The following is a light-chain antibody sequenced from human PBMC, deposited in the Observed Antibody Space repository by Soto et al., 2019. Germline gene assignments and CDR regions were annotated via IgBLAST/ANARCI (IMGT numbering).Light chain of an antibody. V-gene: IGLV2-23*02. CDR3: CSYATTTAM. Sequence: QSVLTQPASVSGSPGQSITISCTGTSSDVGSYNLVSWYQQHPGKAPKLIMYEVTRRPSGISNRFSGSKSGNAASLTISGLQAEDEADYFCCSYATTTAMFGGGTKVTVL. CDR1: SSDVGSYNL. CDR2: EVT. J-gene: IGLJ3*02.